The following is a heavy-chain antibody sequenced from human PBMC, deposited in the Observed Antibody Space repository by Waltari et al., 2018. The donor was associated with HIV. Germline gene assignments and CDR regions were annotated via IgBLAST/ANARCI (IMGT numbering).Heavy chain of an antibody. CDR3: ARVLPSTSTDYYYYGMDV. J-gene: IGHJ6*02. D-gene: IGHD2-2*01. V-gene: IGHV3-21*01. Sequence: EVQLVESGGGLVKPGGSLRLSCAASGFTFSSYSMNWVRQAPGKGLEWVSSISSSSSYIYYADSVKGRFTISRDNAKNSLYLQMNSLRAEDTAVYYCARVLPSTSTDYYYYGMDVWGQGTTVTVSS. CDR1: GFTFSSYS. CDR2: ISSSSSYI.